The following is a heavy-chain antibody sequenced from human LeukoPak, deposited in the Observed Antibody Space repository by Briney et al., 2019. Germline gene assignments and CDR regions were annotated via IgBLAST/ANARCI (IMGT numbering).Heavy chain of an antibody. D-gene: IGHD6-19*01. J-gene: IGHJ4*02. CDR2: INHSGST. Sequence: SETLSLTCAVYGGSFSGYYWSWIRQPPGKGLEWIGEINHSGSTNYNPSLKSRVTISVDTSKNQFSLKLSSVTAADTAVYYCARGEDSSGWHGDYWGQGTLVTVSS. V-gene: IGHV4-34*01. CDR1: GGSFSGYY. CDR3: ARGEDSSGWHGDY.